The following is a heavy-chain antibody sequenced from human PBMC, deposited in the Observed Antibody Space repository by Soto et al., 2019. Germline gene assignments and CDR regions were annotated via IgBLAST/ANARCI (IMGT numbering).Heavy chain of an antibody. CDR3: ARGISGSGTANDY. CDR2: INGDGSGT. D-gene: IGHD3-10*01. J-gene: IGHJ4*02. CDR1: GFTFSGSW. V-gene: IGHV3-74*01. Sequence: EVQLVESGGGLVQPGGSLRLSCAASGFTFSGSWMHWVRQAPGKGLVWVSRINGDGSGTSYADFVKGRFTISRDNAKNTLFLQMNGLRAEDTDVYYCARGISGSGTANDYWGQGTLVTVSS.